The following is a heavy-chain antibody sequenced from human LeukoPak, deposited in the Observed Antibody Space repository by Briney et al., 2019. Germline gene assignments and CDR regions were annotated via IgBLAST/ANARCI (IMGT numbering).Heavy chain of an antibody. CDR3: VGGGDWLPEY. V-gene: IGHV4-59*02. D-gene: IGHD3/OR15-3a*01. J-gene: IGHJ4*01. Sequence: SETLSLTCTVSGASVSGKFWSWIRHSPGNGLEWIGLIYYSGSTKFNPYLKSRVAMSVDTSNNQFSLSLNSVTTTDTAVYFCVGGGDWLPEYWGHGTRVIVSS. CDR1: GASVSGKF. CDR2: IYYSGST.